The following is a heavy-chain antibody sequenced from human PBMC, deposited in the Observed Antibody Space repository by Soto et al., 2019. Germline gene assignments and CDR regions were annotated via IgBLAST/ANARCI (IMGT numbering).Heavy chain of an antibody. CDR3: ARGPIAAAGDY. V-gene: IGHV4-59*12. CDR2: IYYIGSS. CDR1: GGSISGYY. Sequence: SETLSLTCTVSGGSISGYYWSWIRQPPGKGLEWIAYIYYIGSSNSNPSLTSRVTISVDTSKNQFSLKLSSVTAADTAVYYCARGPIAAAGDYWGQGTLVTVSS. J-gene: IGHJ4*02. D-gene: IGHD6-13*01.